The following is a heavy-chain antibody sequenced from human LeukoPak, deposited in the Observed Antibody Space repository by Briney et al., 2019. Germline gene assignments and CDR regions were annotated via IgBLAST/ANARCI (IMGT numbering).Heavy chain of an antibody. CDR1: GFTFSTYS. CDR2: ISNTISAM. J-gene: IGHJ4*02. D-gene: IGHD2/OR15-2a*01. Sequence: GGSLRLSCAASGFTFSTYSMNWVRQAPAKGLEWVSYISNTISAMYYADSVKGRFTISRDNARNSLHLQMNTLRDEDTAVYYCARDYFYRIDYWGQGTLVTVSS. V-gene: IGHV3-48*02. CDR3: ARDYFYRIDY.